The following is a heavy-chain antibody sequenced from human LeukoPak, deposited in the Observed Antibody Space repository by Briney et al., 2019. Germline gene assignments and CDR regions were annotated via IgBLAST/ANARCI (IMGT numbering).Heavy chain of an antibody. CDR2: MNPNRGNT. CDR3: ARGQEYCSSTSCYGGWFDP. D-gene: IGHD2-2*01. J-gene: IGHJ5*02. V-gene: IGHV1-8*01. Sequence: ASVKVSCKASGYTLTSYDINWVRQATGQGLEWMGWMNPNRGNTGYAQKFQGRVTMTRNTSISTAYMELSSLRSEDTAVYYCARGQEYCSSTSCYGGWFDPWGQGTLVTVSS. CDR1: GYTLTSYD.